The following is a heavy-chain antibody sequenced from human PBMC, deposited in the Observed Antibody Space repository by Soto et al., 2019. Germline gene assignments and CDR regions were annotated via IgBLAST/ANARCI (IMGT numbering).Heavy chain of an antibody. D-gene: IGHD2-15*01. Sequence: QVHLAQSGAEVRKPGSSVTVSCESSGGTFSTHTVNWVRQAPGQGLEWMGRLLTVADIANYAQTLQGRVTMTVGESSTTAYMELSALRSEDTAVYYCATASCSGGRCSRDFDSWGQGTLVIVSS. CDR2: LLTVADIA. CDR3: ATASCSGGRCSRDFDS. CDR1: GGTFSTHT. J-gene: IGHJ4*02. V-gene: IGHV1-69*02.